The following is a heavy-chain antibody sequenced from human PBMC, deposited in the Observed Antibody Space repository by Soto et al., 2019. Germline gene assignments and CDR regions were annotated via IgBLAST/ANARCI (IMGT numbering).Heavy chain of an antibody. D-gene: IGHD2-15*01. CDR1: GGSISSYY. J-gene: IGHJ6*02. CDR2: ISDSGST. V-gene: IGHV4-59*08. CDR3: ARRIKYYYAMDV. Sequence: SETLSLTCTVSGGSISSYYWSWLRQPPGKGLEWIGYISDSGSTNYNPSLKSRVTISVDTSNNQFSLKLSSVTAADTAVYYCARRIKYYYAMDVWGQGTTVTVS.